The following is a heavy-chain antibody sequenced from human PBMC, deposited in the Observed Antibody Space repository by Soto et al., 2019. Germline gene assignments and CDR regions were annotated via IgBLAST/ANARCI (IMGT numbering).Heavy chain of an antibody. CDR1: DFTLSSYG. V-gene: IGHV3-23*01. CDR2: IRGRGATT. CDR3: AKDVNYDVLAAYYYY. J-gene: IGHJ4*02. Sequence: EVQLLESGGGLVQPGGSLRLSCAASDFTLSSYGMTWVRKLPGKGLELVSTIRGRGATTYYADSVKGRFTISRDDSKNTLYLPLNSLRVDDTAVYFCAKDVNYDVLAAYYYYWGQGTRVTVSS. D-gene: IGHD3-9*01.